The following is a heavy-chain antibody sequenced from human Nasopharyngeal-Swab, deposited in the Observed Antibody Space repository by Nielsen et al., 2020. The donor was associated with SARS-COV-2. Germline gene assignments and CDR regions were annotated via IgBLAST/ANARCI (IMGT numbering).Heavy chain of an antibody. J-gene: IGHJ4*02. Sequence: SGPTLAKPTETPTLPCTLSGFSLSHARMGVSWIRHPPGKPLEWLAHIFSNDEKSYSTSLKSRLTISKDTSKSQVVLTMTNMDPVDTATYYCARSGYSYGRRYFDYWGQGTLVTVSS. V-gene: IGHV2-26*01. D-gene: IGHD5-18*01. CDR1: GFSLSHARMG. CDR2: IFSNDEK. CDR3: ARSGYSYGRRYFDY.